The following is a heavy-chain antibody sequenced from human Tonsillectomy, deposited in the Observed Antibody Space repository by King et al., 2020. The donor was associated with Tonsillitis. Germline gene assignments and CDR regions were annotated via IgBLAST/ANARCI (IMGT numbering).Heavy chain of an antibody. J-gene: IGHJ5*02. Sequence: VQLVESGGGLVQPGGSLRLSCAASGFTVSSNYMSWVRQAPGKGLEWVSVIYSGGSTYYADSVKGRFTISRDNSKKTLYLQMNSLRAEDTAVYYCARTGYCSSTSCPFPWFDPWGQGTLVTVSS. V-gene: IGHV3-53*04. CDR1: GFTVSSNY. CDR3: ARTGYCSSTSCPFPWFDP. D-gene: IGHD2-2*01. CDR2: IYSGGST.